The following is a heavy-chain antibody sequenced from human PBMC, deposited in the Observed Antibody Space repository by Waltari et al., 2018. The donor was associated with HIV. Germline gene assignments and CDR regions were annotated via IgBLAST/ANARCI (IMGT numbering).Heavy chain of an antibody. CDR2: SSNRGGST. J-gene: IGHJ4*02. CDR3: AKELSSNSMIIPRSYFDY. Sequence: EVQLLESGGGLVQPGGSLRLSCAASGFTFSRYAMSWVRQAPGKGLEWVAASSNRGGSTDYADAVKGRFSITRDNSKNTLDLQVNSLRDEDTAVYYCAKELSSNSMIIPRSYFDYWGQGTLVTVSS. D-gene: IGHD3-22*01. V-gene: IGHV3-23*01. CDR1: GFTFSRYA.